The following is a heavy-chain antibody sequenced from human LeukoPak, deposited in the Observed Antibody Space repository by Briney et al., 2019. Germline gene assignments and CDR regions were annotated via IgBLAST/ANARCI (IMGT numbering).Heavy chain of an antibody. D-gene: IGHD6-13*01. CDR1: GYTLSTYY. CDR3: ARGPPGWVHDISKRGLFDP. V-gene: IGHV1-46*01. J-gene: IGHJ5*02. Sequence: ASVKVSCKASGYTLSTYYMRWVRQAPGQGLEWMGIINPSGGSTNYAQKFQGRVTMTRDASTSTVFMELSSLRSDDTAVYYCARGPPGWVHDISKRGLFDPWGQGTLVIVSS. CDR2: INPSGGST.